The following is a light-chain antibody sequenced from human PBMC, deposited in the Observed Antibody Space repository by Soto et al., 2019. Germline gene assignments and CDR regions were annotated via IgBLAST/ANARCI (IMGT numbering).Light chain of an antibody. Sequence: EIVLTQSPGFLSLSPGERATLSGRASQSVDSSFFAWYQQKPGQAPRLLIYGASKRATGIPDRFSGSGSGTDFTLTISRLEPEEFAVYYCQQYVSSVTFGQGTKVEIK. J-gene: IGKJ1*01. CDR2: GAS. V-gene: IGKV3-20*01. CDR3: QQYVSSVT. CDR1: QSVDSSF.